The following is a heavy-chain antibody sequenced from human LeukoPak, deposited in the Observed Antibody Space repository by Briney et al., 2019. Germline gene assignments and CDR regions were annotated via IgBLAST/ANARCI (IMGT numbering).Heavy chain of an antibody. Sequence: GSLXLSCAASGFTFSDYYMSWIRQAPGKGLEWVSYISSSSSYTNYADSVKGRFTISRDNAKNSLYLQMNSLRAEDTAVYYCARGYGDYEGDAPLDYWGQGTLVTVSS. CDR1: GFTFSDYY. J-gene: IGHJ4*02. D-gene: IGHD4-17*01. V-gene: IGHV3-11*06. CDR3: ARGYGDYEGDAPLDY. CDR2: ISSSSSYT.